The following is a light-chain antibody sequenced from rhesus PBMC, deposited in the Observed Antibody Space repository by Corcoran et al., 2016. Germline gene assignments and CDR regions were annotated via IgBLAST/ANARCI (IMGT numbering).Light chain of an antibody. CDR3: QQGNSNPRT. V-gene: IGKV1-32*02. CDR2: YAN. Sequence: DIQMTQSPSSLSASVGDRVTITCRASQGISSYLNWYQQKPGKAPKLLIYYANSLASGVPSRFSGSGSGTDFTRTISSRQPEDFATYYCQQGNSNPRTFGGGTEVELK. J-gene: IGKJ4*01. CDR1: QGISSY.